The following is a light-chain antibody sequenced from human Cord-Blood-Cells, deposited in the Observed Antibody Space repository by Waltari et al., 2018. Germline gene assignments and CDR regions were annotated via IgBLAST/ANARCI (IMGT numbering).Light chain of an antibody. CDR3: SSYTSSSTLV. Sequence: QSALTQPASVSGSPGQSITISCTGTSSDVGGYNYFSWYQQYPGKAPKLMIYEVSNRPSGVSNRFSGSKSGNTASLTISGLQAEDEADYYCSSYTSSSTLVFGTGTKVTVL. V-gene: IGLV2-14*01. CDR2: EVS. CDR1: SSDVGGYNY. J-gene: IGLJ1*01.